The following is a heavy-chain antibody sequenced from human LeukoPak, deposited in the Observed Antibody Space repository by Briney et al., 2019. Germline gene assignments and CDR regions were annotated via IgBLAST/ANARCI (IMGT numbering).Heavy chain of an antibody. CDR3: ASRGAFGGDAFDM. Sequence: GESLKISCKGPGYSFTSYWIGWVRQMPGKGLEWMGIIYPGDSDTRYSPSFQGQVPISADKSISTAYLQWSSLKASDAAMYYCASRGAFGGDAFDMWGQGTMVTVSS. D-gene: IGHD3-10*01. CDR2: IYPGDSDT. J-gene: IGHJ3*02. V-gene: IGHV5-51*01. CDR1: GYSFTSYW.